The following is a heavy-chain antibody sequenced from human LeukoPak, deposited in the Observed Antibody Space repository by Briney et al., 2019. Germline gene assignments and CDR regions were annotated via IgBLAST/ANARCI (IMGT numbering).Heavy chain of an antibody. CDR2: IYPGDSDT. CDR3: ARRRGCSSSSCPPDY. J-gene: IGHJ4*02. D-gene: IGHD2-2*01. V-gene: IGHV5-51*01. CDR1: VYTFTNYL. Sequence: LGEPLHISSRGSVYTFTNYLIGWGRQTPGKGLEWMGIIYPGDSDTKYSPSFQGQVTMSADKSINTAYLQWSSLKASDTAMYYCARRRGCSSSSCPPDYWGQGTLVTVSS.